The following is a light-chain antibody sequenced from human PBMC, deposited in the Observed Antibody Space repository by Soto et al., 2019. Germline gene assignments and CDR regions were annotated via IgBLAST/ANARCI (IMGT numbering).Light chain of an antibody. J-gene: IGLJ2*01. CDR3: SSYAGSNIDVV. CDR2: EVS. Sequence: QSALTQPPSASGSPGQSVTTSCTGTSSDVGGYDYVSWYQQHPGKAPKLMIYEVSKRSSGVPDRFSGSKSGNTASLTVSGLQAEDEADYYCSSYAGSNIDVVFGGGTKVTVL. CDR1: SSDVGGYDY. V-gene: IGLV2-8*01.